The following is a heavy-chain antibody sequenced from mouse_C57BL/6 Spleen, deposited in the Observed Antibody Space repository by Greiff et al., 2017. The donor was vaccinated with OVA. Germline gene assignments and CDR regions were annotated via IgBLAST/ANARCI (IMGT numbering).Heavy chain of an antibody. D-gene: IGHD2-4*01. CDR1: GFNIKNTY. J-gene: IGHJ4*01. CDR3: ARSLDYDYDEAMDY. CDR2: IDPANGNT. V-gene: IGHV14-3*01. Sequence: VHVKQSVAELVRPGASVKLSCTASGFNIKNTYMHWVKQRPEQGLEWIGRIDPANGNTKYAPKFQGKATITADTSSNTAYLQLSSLTSEDTAIYYCARSLDYDYDEAMDYWGQGTSVTVSS.